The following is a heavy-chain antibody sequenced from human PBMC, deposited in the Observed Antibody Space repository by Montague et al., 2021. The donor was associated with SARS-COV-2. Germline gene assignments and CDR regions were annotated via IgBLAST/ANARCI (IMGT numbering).Heavy chain of an antibody. Sequence: SETPSLTCTVSGGSISSYYWSWIRQPPGKGLEWIGYIYYSGSTNYNPSLESRVTISVDTSKNQFSLKLSSVTAADTAVYYCARGSGWMGNAFDIWGQGTMVTVSS. CDR2: IYYSGST. V-gene: IGHV4-59*01. D-gene: IGHD6-19*01. CDR3: ARGSGWMGNAFDI. J-gene: IGHJ3*02. CDR1: GGSISSYY.